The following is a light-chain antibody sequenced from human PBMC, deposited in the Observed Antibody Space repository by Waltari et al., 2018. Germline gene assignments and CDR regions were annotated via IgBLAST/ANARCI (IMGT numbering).Light chain of an antibody. CDR3: SSYGGNNNYV. Sequence: QSALTQPPSASGSPGQSVTISCTGTSSYIGNYNYVSWFQQHPGKAPKLIFYDVFERPSGVPVRFSGSKSGNTAALTVSGLQAEYAADYYCSSYGGNNNYVFGTGTQVTV. CDR1: SSYIGNYNY. V-gene: IGLV2-8*01. CDR2: DVF. J-gene: IGLJ1*01.